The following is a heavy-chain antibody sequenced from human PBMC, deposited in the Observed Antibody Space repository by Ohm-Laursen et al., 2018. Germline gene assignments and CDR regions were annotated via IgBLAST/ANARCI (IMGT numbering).Heavy chain of an antibody. CDR2: INQDGSEK. V-gene: IGHV3-7*01. J-gene: IGHJ4*02. CDR3: ARTIDY. CDR1: GFTFSSSW. Sequence: SLRLSCAASGFTFSSSWMSWVRQAPGKGLEWVANINQDGSEKYYVDPVKGRFTISRDNAKNSLYLQMNSLRAEDTAVYYCARTIDYWGQGTLVTVSS.